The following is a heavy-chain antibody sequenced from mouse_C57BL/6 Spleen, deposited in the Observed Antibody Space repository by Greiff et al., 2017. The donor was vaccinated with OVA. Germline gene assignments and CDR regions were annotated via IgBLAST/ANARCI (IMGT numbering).Heavy chain of an antibody. J-gene: IGHJ2*01. CDR2: FHPYNDDT. CDR1: GYTFTTYP. Sequence: QVHVKQSGAELVKPGASVKMSCKASGYTFTTYPIEWMKQNHGKSLEWIGNFHPYNDDTKYNEKFKGKATLTVEKSSSTVYLELSRLTSDDSAVYYCARGPKYGSSYYFDYWGQGTTLTVSS. V-gene: IGHV1-47*01. CDR3: ARGPKYGSSYYFDY. D-gene: IGHD1-1*01.